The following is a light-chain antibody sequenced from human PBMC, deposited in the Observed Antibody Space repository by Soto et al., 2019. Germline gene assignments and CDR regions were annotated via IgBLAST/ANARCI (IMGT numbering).Light chain of an antibody. J-gene: IGLJ3*02. V-gene: IGLV2-23*02. Sequence: QSALTQPASVSGSPGQSITISCTGTNSDVGNYNLVSWYQQHPGKAPKLMMYEVTKRPSGVSNRFSGSKSGNTASLTISGLQAEDEADYYCCSYACSATWVFGGGPKVTVL. CDR3: CSYACSATWV. CDR2: EVT. CDR1: NSDVGNYNL.